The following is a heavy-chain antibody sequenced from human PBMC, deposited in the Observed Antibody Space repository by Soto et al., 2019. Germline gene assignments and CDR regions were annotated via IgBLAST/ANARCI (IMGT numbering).Heavy chain of an antibody. V-gene: IGHV3-30*18. CDR2: ISFDGSDK. CDR3: AKGFVWFGEFSSSCQS. CDR1: GFTFSSYG. D-gene: IGHD3-10*01. J-gene: IGHJ5*02. Sequence: QVPLVESGGGVVQPGRSLRLSCAASGFTFSSYGVHWVRQAPGKGLEWVAIISFDGSDKYYADSVKGRFTISRDNSKNTVYLQMSRLRAQNTAVYYCAKGFVWFGEFSSSCQSCGQGTLVTVSS.